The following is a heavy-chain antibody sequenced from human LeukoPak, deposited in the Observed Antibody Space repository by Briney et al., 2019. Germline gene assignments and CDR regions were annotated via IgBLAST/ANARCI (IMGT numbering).Heavy chain of an antibody. D-gene: IGHD3-10*01. Sequence: ASVKVSCKASGYTFTGYYIHWVRQAPGQGLEWMGWINSNSGGTNSAQKFQGRVTMTRDMSISTVYMELSRVRSDGTAVYYCARGEGSGCDYWGQGTLVTVSS. CDR3: ARGEGSGCDY. CDR1: GYTFTGYY. J-gene: IGHJ4*02. V-gene: IGHV1-2*02. CDR2: INSNSGGT.